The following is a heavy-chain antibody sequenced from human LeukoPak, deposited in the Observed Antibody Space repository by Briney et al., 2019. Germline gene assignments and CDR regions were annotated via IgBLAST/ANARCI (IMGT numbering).Heavy chain of an antibody. CDR1: GFTFSSYS. CDR2: IGSSGDST. Sequence: GGSLRLSCAASGFTFSSYSMTWVRQAPGKGLEWVTAIGSSGDSTFYADSVKGRVTISRDNSRNTLYLQMDSLRAEDTALYHCAKDLGTMSITGAGTDSWGQGTLVTVSS. CDR3: AKDLGTMSITGAGTDS. V-gene: IGHV3-23*01. J-gene: IGHJ5*01. D-gene: IGHD6-13*01.